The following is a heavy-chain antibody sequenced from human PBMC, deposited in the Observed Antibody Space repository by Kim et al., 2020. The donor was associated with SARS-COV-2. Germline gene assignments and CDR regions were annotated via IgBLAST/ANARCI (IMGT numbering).Heavy chain of an antibody. Sequence: GGSLRLSCAASGFTFSSYSMNWVRQAPGKGLEWVSSISSSSSYIYYADSVKGRFTISRDNAKNSLYLQMNSLRAEDTAVYYCARESRVYYDFWSGYPPGVFDPWGQGTLVTFSS. CDR1: GFTFSSYS. V-gene: IGHV3-21*01. D-gene: IGHD3-3*01. J-gene: IGHJ5*02. CDR3: ARESRVYYDFWSGYPPGVFDP. CDR2: ISSSSSYI.